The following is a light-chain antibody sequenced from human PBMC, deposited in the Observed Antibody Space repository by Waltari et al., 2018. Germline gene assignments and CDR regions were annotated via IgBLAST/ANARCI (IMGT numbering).Light chain of an antibody. CDR3: MQGTHWPLT. J-gene: IGKJ4*01. CDR2: KVS. CDR1: QRLVHSDGNTY. Sequence: DVVLTQSPLSLTVTLGQPASISCKSSQRLVHSDGNTYLAWFHQRPGQSPRRLIYKVSNRESGVPDRFSASGSGTDFTLKISMVEAEDVGVYYCMQGTHWPLTFGGGTKVEMK. V-gene: IGKV2-30*02.